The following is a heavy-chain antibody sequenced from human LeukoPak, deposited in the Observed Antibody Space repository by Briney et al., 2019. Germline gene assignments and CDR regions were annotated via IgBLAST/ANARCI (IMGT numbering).Heavy chain of an antibody. Sequence: GASVKVSCKASGYTFTSYDINWVRQATGQGLEWMGWMNPNSGNTGYAQKFQGRVTMTRNTSISTAYMELSSLRSGDTGVYYCARAGPNYDILTGYYDDAFDIWGQGTMVTVSS. J-gene: IGHJ3*02. V-gene: IGHV1-8*01. CDR1: GYTFTSYD. CDR2: MNPNSGNT. CDR3: ARAGPNYDILTGYYDDAFDI. D-gene: IGHD3-9*01.